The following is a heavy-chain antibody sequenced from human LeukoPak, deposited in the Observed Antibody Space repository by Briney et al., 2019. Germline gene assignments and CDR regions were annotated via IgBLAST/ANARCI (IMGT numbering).Heavy chain of an antibody. CDR2: ISYDGSNK. Sequence: HPGRSLRLSCAASGFTFSSYAMYWVRQAPGKGPEWVAVISYDGSNKYYADSVKGRFTISRDNSKSTLSLQMNSLRAEDTAVYYCARSGPLSSTRAYYHYGMDVWGQGTTVAVSS. CDR3: ARSGPLSSTRAYYHYGMDV. CDR1: GFTFSSYA. V-gene: IGHV3-30-3*01. D-gene: IGHD2-2*01. J-gene: IGHJ6*02.